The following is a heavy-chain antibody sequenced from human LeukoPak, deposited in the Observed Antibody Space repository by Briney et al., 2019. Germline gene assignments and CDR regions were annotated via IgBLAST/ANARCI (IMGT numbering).Heavy chain of an antibody. Sequence: GGSLRLSCAASGFTVSSNYMSWVRQAPGKGLEWVSLMYSFGNTYYADSVKGRFTISRDNSKNTLYLQMNSLRAEDTAVYYCARDRIAAAGNFLAYWGQGTLVTVSS. CDR3: ARDRIAAAGNFLAY. V-gene: IGHV3-66*03. D-gene: IGHD6-13*01. CDR1: GFTVSSNY. CDR2: MYSFGNT. J-gene: IGHJ4*02.